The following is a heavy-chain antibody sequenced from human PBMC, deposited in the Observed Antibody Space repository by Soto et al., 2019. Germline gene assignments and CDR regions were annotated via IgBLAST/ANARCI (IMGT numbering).Heavy chain of an antibody. V-gene: IGHV1-18*04. D-gene: IGHD4-4*01. J-gene: IGHJ5*02. CDR2: ISTYSGNT. Sequence: QIQMLQSGAEVKQPAASVKISCKTSGYTFSSYSINWVRQAPGQGLEWMARISTYSGNTHYAGRVQGRVTVTLDKSARTAFMEMRGLTSDYTSVYVYAGGNGSYDLWGQGTLVNVSS. CDR1: GYTFSSYS. CDR3: AGGNGSYDL.